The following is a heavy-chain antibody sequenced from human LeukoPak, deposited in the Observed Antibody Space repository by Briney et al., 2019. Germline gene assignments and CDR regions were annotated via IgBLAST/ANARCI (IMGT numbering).Heavy chain of an antibody. D-gene: IGHD2-2*01. Sequence: SETLSLTCTVSGGSISSYYWSWIRQPPGKGLEWIGYIYYSGSTNYNPSLKSRVTISVDTSKNQFSLKLSSVTAADTAVYYCARASAIFLGWFDPWGQGTLVTVSS. V-gene: IGHV4-59*12. CDR2: IYYSGST. J-gene: IGHJ5*02. CDR3: ARASAIFLGWFDP. CDR1: GGSISSYY.